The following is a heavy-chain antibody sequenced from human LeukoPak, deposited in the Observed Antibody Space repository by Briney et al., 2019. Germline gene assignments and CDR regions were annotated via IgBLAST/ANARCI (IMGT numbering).Heavy chain of an antibody. CDR3: ARDLVQQAYFDY. V-gene: IGHV3-11*04. Sequence: PGGSLRLSCAASGFTFSDYYMSWIRQAPGKGLEWVSYISSSGSTIYYADSVKGRFTISRDNAKNSLYLQMNSLRAVDTAVYYCARDLVQQAYFDYWGQGTLVTVSS. CDR2: ISSSGSTI. D-gene: IGHD6-13*01. J-gene: IGHJ4*02. CDR1: GFTFSDYY.